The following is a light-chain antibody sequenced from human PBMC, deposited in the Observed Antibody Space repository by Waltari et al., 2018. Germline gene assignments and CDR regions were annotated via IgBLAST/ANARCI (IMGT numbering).Light chain of an antibody. V-gene: IGKV3-20*01. CDR2: GAS. CDR3: QHYVRLPAT. J-gene: IGKJ1*01. CDR1: QSVSRT. Sequence: EIVLTQSPGTLSLSPGESATLSCRASQSVSRTLAWYQQKPGQAPKLLIYGASIRATGIPDRFTGSGSGTDFSLTISSLEPEDFEIYFFQHYVRLPATFGQGTKVEIK.